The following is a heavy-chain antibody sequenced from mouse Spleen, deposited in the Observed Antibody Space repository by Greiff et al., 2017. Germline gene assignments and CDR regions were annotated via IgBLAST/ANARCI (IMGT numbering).Heavy chain of an antibody. Sequence: QVQLKQPGAELVMPGASVKLSCKASGYTFTSYWMHWVKQRPGQGLEWIGEIDPSDSYTNYNQKFKGKATLTVDKSSSTAYMQLSSLTSEDSAVYYCARNSEGYFDYWGQGTTLTVSS. J-gene: IGHJ2*01. D-gene: IGHD3-1*01. CDR2: IDPSDSYT. CDR3: ARNSEGYFDY. CDR1: GYTFTSYW. V-gene: IGHV1-69*01.